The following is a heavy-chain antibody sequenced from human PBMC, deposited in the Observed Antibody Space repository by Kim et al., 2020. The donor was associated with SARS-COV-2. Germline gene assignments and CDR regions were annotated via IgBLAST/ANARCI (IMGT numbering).Heavy chain of an antibody. CDR1: GFTFSSFE. D-gene: IGHD3-22*01. CDR2: ISSSGSTI. J-gene: IGHJ3*02. CDR3: AREERIAMIVVVITSAFDI. Sequence: GGSLRLSCAASGFTFSSFEMNWVRQAPGKGLEWVSYISSSGSTIYYADSVKGRFTISRDNANNSLYLQMNSLRAEDTAVYYCAREERIAMIVVVITSAFDIWGPGKMVTVSS. V-gene: IGHV3-48*03.